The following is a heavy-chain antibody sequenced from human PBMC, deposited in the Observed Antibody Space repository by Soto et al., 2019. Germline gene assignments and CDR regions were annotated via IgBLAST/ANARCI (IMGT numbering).Heavy chain of an antibody. CDR3: ARGHLLRPGLNWFDP. J-gene: IGHJ5*02. CDR2: MNPNSGNT. D-gene: IGHD2-2*01. Sequence: ASVKVSCKASGYTFTSYDINWVRQATGQGLEWMGWMNPNSGNTGYAQKFQGRVNMTRNTSISTAYMELSSLRSEDTAVYYCARGHLLRPGLNWFDPWGQGTLVTVSS. CDR1: GYTFTSYD. V-gene: IGHV1-8*01.